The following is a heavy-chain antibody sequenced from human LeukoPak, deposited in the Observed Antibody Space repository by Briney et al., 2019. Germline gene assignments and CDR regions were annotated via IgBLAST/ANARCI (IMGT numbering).Heavy chain of an antibody. D-gene: IGHD5-18*01. V-gene: IGHV4-34*01. CDR2: INHSGST. Sequence: PSETLSLTCAVYGGSFSGYYWSWIRQPPGKGLEWIGEINHSGSTNYNPSLKSRVTISVDTSKNQFSLKLSSVTAADTAVYYCASIHTAVVHFDYWGQGTLVTVSS. J-gene: IGHJ4*02. CDR1: GGSFSGYY. CDR3: ASIHTAVVHFDY.